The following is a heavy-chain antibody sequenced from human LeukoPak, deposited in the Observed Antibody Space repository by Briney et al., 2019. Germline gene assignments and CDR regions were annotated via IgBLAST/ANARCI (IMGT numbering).Heavy chain of an antibody. CDR1: GFTFSSYA. J-gene: IGHJ4*02. V-gene: IGHV3-30*04. CDR2: ISYDGSNK. Sequence: GGSLRLSCAASGFTFSSYAMHWVRQAPGKGLEWVAVISYDGSNKYYADSVKGRFTISRDNSKNTLYLQMNSLRAEDTAVYYCAKDDYGDYPPPWGQGTLVTVSS. CDR3: AKDDYGDYPPP. D-gene: IGHD4-17*01.